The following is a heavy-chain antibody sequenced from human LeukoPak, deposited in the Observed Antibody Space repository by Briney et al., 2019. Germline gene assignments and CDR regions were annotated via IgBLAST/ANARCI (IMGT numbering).Heavy chain of an antibody. Sequence: SVKVSCKASEGTFSRYAISWVRRAPGQGLEWMGRIIPIIGIVNYAQKFQGRVTITADKSTSTAYMELSSLRSEDTAVYYCARVPSGYTPNANYYYYGMDVWGQGTTVTVSS. CDR2: IIPIIGIV. CDR3: ARVPSGYTPNANYYYYGMDV. J-gene: IGHJ6*02. CDR1: EGTFSRYA. D-gene: IGHD5-12*01. V-gene: IGHV1-69*04.